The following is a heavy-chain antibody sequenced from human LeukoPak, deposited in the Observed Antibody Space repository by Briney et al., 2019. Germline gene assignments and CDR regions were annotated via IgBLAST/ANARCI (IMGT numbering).Heavy chain of an antibody. Sequence: GASVKVSCKASGYTFTSYGISWVRQAPGQGLEWMGWISAYNSNTNYAQKLQGRVTMTTDTSTSTAYMELRSLRSDDTAVYYCARDVHSSYMIVVVEGFDYWGQGTLVTVSS. V-gene: IGHV1-18*01. J-gene: IGHJ4*02. CDR2: ISAYNSNT. CDR3: ARDVHSSYMIVVVEGFDY. CDR1: GYTFTSYG. D-gene: IGHD3-22*01.